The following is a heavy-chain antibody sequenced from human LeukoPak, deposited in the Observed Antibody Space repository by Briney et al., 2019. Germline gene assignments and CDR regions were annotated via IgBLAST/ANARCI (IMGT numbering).Heavy chain of an antibody. CDR2: INPNSGGT. V-gene: IGHV1-2*02. J-gene: IGHJ4*02. CDR3: AREDCSSTSCPTGV. D-gene: IGHD2-2*01. CDR1: GYIFTDYY. Sequence: ASVKVSCKASGYIFTDYYIHWVRQAPGQGLEWMGWINPNSGGTNYAQKFQGRVTMTRDTSISTAHMELRRLRSDDTAVYYCAREDCSSTSCPTGVWGQGTLVTVSS.